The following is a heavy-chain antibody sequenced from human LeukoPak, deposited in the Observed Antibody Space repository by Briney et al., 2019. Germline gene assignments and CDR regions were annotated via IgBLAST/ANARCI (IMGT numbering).Heavy chain of an antibody. V-gene: IGHV3-11*01. Sequence: PGGSLRLSCAASGFTFSDYYMSWIRQAPGKGLEWVSYISSSGSTIYYADSVKGRFTISRDNAKNSLYLQMNSLRAEDTAVYYCARDMVTGWSGYSGYYYYMDVWGKGTTVTVSS. D-gene: IGHD3-3*01. CDR1: GFTFSDYY. CDR2: ISSSGSTI. J-gene: IGHJ6*03. CDR3: ARDMVTGWSGYSGYYYYMDV.